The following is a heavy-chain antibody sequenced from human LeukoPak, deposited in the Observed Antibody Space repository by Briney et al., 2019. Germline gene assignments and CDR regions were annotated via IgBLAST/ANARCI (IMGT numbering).Heavy chain of an antibody. CDR1: GGTFSSYA. V-gene: IGHV1-69*05. J-gene: IGHJ4*02. D-gene: IGHD2-2*01. CDR2: IIPIFGTA. Sequence: SVKVSCKASGGTFSSYAISWVRQAPGQGLEWMGGIIPIFGTANYAQKFQGRVTITTDESTSTAYMELSSLRSEDTAVYYCARDYAYCSRTSCYSALDYWGQGTLVTVSS. CDR3: ARDYAYCSRTSCYSALDY.